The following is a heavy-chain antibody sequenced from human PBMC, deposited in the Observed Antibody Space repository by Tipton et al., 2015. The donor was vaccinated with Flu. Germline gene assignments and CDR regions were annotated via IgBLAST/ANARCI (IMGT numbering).Heavy chain of an antibody. J-gene: IGHJ4*02. V-gene: IGHV3-64*02. D-gene: IGHD3-10*01. CDR1: GFTFSSYD. CDR2: ISTNGGGT. CDR3: AREGPMVQGIITTTGFDS. Sequence: SLRLSCAASGFTFSSYDMHWVRQAPGKGLEYVSSISTNGGGTYYADSVKGRFIISRDNSKNTLYLQMGGLRAEDMAVYYCAREGPMVQGIITTTGFDSWGQGTLVTVSS.